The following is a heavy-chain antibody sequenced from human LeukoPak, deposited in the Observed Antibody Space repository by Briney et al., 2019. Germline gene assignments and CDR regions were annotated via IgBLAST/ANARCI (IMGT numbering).Heavy chain of an antibody. V-gene: IGHV3-7*03. CDR1: GFTFSSYW. J-gene: IGHJ4*02. D-gene: IGHD4-17*01. Sequence: SGGSLRLSCAVSGFTFSSYWMSWFGQAPGKGLEWVANINQDGSQKFSVDSVKGRFTISRDNAKNSLSLQMNSLRVEDTAVYYCARDWFDGDYDRFDYWGQGTLVTVSS. CDR2: INQDGSQK. CDR3: ARDWFDGDYDRFDY.